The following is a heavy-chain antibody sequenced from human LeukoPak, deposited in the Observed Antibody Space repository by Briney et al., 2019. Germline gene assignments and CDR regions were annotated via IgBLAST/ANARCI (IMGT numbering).Heavy chain of an antibody. CDR2: INTKALNT. CDR3: AKPISGGLAVTADWFDP. D-gene: IGHD6-19*01. CDR1: GFAFSFSA. J-gene: IGHJ5*02. V-gene: IGHV3-23*01. Sequence: GGSLRLSCEASGFAFSFSAMTWVRQAPGTGLEWVSTINTKALNTYYADPVKGRSTISRDNSKSTLYLQLNSLRAEDTAVYYCAKPISGGLAVTADWFDPWGQGTLVTVSS.